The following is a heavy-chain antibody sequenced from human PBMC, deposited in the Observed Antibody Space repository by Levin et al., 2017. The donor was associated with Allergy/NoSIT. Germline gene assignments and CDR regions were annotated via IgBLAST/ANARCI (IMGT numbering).Heavy chain of an antibody. CDR1: XXXXXXYG. Sequence: GGSLRLSCAASXXXXXXYGXXGGRRGTGKGLEWVAVISYDGSNKYYADSVKGRFTISRDNSKNTLYLQMNSLRAEDTAVYYCAKGLGAHYDSSGYYPYNWFDPWGQGTLVTVSS. D-gene: IGHD3-22*01. CDR3: AKGLGAHYDSSGYYPYNWFDP. CDR2: ISYDGSNK. V-gene: IGHV3-30*18. J-gene: IGHJ5*02.